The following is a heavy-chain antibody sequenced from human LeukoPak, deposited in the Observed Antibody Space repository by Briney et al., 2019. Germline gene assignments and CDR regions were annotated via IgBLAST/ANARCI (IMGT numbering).Heavy chain of an antibody. CDR1: GFTFSSYE. J-gene: IGHJ4*02. D-gene: IGHD1-7*01. V-gene: IGHV3-21*01. Sequence: PGGSLRLSCVASGFTFSSYEMNWVRQAPGKGLEWVSSISSSSSYIYYADSVKGRFTISRDNAKNSLYLQMNSLRAEDTAVYYCATSQGYKLELRGTSGGWGQGTLVTVSS. CDR2: ISSSSSYI. CDR3: ATSQGYKLELRGTSGG.